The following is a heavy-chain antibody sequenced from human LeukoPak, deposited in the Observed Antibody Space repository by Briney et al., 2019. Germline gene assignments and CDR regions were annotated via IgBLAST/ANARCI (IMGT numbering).Heavy chain of an antibody. Sequence: SVKVSCKASGGTFGSYAISWLRQAPGQGLEWMGRIIPIFGTANYAQKFQGRVTITTDESTSTAYMELSSLRSEDTAVYYCARDPVSIVGATVLYFQHWGQGTLVTVSS. V-gene: IGHV1-69*05. CDR2: IIPIFGTA. D-gene: IGHD1-26*01. CDR3: ARDPVSIVGATVLYFQH. CDR1: GGTFGSYA. J-gene: IGHJ1*01.